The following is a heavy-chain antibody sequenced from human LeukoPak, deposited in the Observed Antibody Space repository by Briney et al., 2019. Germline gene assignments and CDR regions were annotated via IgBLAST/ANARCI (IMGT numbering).Heavy chain of an antibody. J-gene: IGHJ4*02. D-gene: IGHD4-23*01. CDR3: ARDRGYGGNSGPFDY. Sequence: SETLSLTCAVYGGSFSGYYWSWIRQPPGKGLEWIGEINHSGSTNYNPSLKSRVTISVDTSKNQFSLKLSSVTAADTAVYYCARDRGYGGNSGPFDYWGQGTLVTVSS. CDR1: GGSFSGYY. V-gene: IGHV4-34*01. CDR2: INHSGST.